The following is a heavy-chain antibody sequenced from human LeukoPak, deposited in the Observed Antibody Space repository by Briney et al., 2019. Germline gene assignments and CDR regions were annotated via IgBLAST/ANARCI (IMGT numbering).Heavy chain of an antibody. CDR1: GAFISSGGFY. Sequence: PSETLSLTCTVSGAFISSGGFYWSWIRQHPGKGLEWLVYIYYSGSTYYNPSFRSRITMSLDTSKNQFSLNLNSVTAADTAVYYCARAAHRAINFAKWVDTWGQGTLVTVSS. V-gene: IGHV4-31*03. CDR2: IYYSGST. CDR3: ARAAHRAINFAKWVDT. D-gene: IGHD2-2*01. J-gene: IGHJ5*02.